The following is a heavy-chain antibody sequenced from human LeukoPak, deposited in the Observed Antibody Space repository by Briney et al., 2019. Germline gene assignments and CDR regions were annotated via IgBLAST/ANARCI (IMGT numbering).Heavy chain of an antibody. J-gene: IGHJ4*02. V-gene: IGHV3-7*01. Sequence: GSLRLSCAASGFTFSGYWMSWVRQAPGKGLEWVATIKQDASEKTYVYSVEGRFTRPSDNAKSSLFLQMDSLRAEDTAVYYCARFGMDAAIDYWGQGTLVTVSS. CDR3: ARFGMDAAIDY. CDR1: GFTFSGYW. D-gene: IGHD2-15*01. CDR2: IKQDASEK.